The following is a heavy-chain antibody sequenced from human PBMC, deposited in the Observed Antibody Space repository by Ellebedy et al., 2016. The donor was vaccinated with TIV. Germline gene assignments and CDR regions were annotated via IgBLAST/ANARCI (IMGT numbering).Heavy chain of an antibody. CDR3: AKEPKTKSSGWYWSN. CDR2: ISYDGGSE. CDR1: GFTFSNYG. Sequence: PGGSLRLSCAASGFTFSNYGMHWVRQAPGKELEWVAVISYDGGSEYYAESVKGRFTISRDNAKNTRYLQMNSLRVEDTAIYYCAKEPKTKSSGWYWSNWGQGTLVTVSS. D-gene: IGHD6-19*01. J-gene: IGHJ4*02. V-gene: IGHV3-30*18.